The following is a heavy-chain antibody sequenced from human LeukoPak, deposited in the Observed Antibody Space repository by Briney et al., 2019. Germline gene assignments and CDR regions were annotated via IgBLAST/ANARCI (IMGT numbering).Heavy chain of an antibody. CDR1: GGSISSGGYY. V-gene: IGHV4-30-2*01. J-gene: IGHJ6*02. Sequence: PSETLSLTCTVSGGSISSGGYYWSWIRQPPGKGLEWIGYIYHSGSTYYNPSLKSRVTISVDRSKNQFSLKLSSVTAADTAVYYCARYGSYSSSRYHYYYGMDVWGQGTTVTVSS. CDR3: ARYGSYSSSRYHYYYGMDV. CDR2: IYHSGST. D-gene: IGHD6-13*01.